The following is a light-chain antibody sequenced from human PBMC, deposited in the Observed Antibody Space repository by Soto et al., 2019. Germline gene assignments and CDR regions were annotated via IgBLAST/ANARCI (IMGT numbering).Light chain of an antibody. V-gene: IGLV7-46*01. CDR3: LLYYDVARV. J-gene: IGLJ2*01. Sequence: QAVVTQEPSLTVSPGGTVTLTCGSSTGPLASGHFPYWFQQKPGQAPRALIFDTTNRHSWTPARFPGSLLGGKAALTLSGAQPEDEADYYCLLYYDVARVFGGGTQLTVL. CDR1: TGPLASGHF. CDR2: DTT.